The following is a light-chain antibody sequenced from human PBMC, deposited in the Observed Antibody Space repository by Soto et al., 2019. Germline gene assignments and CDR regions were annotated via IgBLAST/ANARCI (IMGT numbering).Light chain of an antibody. CDR3: SSYTSSSTLYV. J-gene: IGLJ1*01. Sequence: QSVLTQPASVSGSPGQSITISCTGTSSDVGGYNYVSWYQHHPGKAPKLMIYEGSNRPSGVSNRFSGSKSGNTASLTISGLQAEDEADYYCSSYTSSSTLYVFGTGTKLTVL. V-gene: IGLV2-14*01. CDR2: EGS. CDR1: SSDVGGYNY.